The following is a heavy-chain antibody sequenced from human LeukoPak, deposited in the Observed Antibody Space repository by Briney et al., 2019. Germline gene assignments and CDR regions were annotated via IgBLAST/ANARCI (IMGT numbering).Heavy chain of an antibody. V-gene: IGHV4-59*01. D-gene: IGHD3-3*01. Sequence: PSETLSLTCTVSGGSISSYYWSWIRQPPGKGLEWIGYIYYSGSTNYNPSLKSRVTISVDRSKNQFSLKLSSVTAADTAVYYCARSDDRVFGVVRYAFDIWGQGTMVTVS. CDR3: ARSDDRVFGVVRYAFDI. J-gene: IGHJ3*02. CDR1: GGSISSYY. CDR2: IYYSGST.